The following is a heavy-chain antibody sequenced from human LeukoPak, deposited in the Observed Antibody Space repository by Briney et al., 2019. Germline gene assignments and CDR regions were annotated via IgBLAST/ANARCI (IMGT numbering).Heavy chain of an antibody. CDR1: GFTFSSYG. V-gene: IGHV3-30*02. D-gene: IGHD4-11*01. CDR3: AKDRNVENPAYFDY. J-gene: IGHJ4*02. CDR2: IRYDGSNK. Sequence: GGSLRLSCAASGFTFSSYGMHWARQAPGKGLEWVAFIRYDGSNKYYADSVKGRFTISRDNSKNTLYLQMNSLRAEDTAVYYCAKDRNVENPAYFDYWGQGTLVTVSS.